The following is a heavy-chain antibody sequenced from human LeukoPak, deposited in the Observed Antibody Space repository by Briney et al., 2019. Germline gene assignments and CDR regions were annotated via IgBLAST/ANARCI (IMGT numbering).Heavy chain of an antibody. CDR3: ARLGAYSSGYLAQGPRYGMDV. D-gene: IGHD3-22*01. J-gene: IGHJ6*02. CDR2: IIPILGIA. CDR1: GGTFSSYA. Sequence: GASVKVSCKASGGTFSSYAISWVRQAPGQGLEWMGRIIPILGIANYAQKFQGRVTITADKSTSTAYMELSSLRSEDTAVYYCARLGAYSSGYLAQGPRYGMDVWGQGTTVTVSS. V-gene: IGHV1-69*04.